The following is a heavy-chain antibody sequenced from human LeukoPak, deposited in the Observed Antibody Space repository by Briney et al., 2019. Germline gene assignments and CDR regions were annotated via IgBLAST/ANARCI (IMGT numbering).Heavy chain of an antibody. Sequence: PSETLSLTCTVSGGSISSYYWSWIRQPPGKGLEWIGYIYYSGSTNYNPSLKSRVTISVDTSKNQFSLKLSSVTAADTAVYYCARGSIAARNDAFDIWGQGRIVSVSS. V-gene: IGHV4-59*01. D-gene: IGHD6-6*01. CDR2: IYYSGST. CDR1: GGSISSYY. CDR3: ARGSIAARNDAFDI. J-gene: IGHJ3*02.